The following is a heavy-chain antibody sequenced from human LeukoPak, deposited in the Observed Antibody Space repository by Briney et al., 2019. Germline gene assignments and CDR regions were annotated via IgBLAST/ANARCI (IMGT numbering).Heavy chain of an antibody. V-gene: IGHV3-74*03. D-gene: IGHD6-13*01. CDR3: AREEQQLVAGRSYYYYYYMDV. J-gene: IGHJ6*03. CDR1: GFTFSRDW. CDR2: ISDDGSIT. Sequence: PGGSLRLPCAASGFTFSRDWMHWVRQAPGKGLVWVSRISDDGSITTYADSVQGRFTISRDNAKSTVFLQMNSLRVEDTAVYYCAREEQQLVAGRSYYYYYYMDVWGKGTTVTVSS.